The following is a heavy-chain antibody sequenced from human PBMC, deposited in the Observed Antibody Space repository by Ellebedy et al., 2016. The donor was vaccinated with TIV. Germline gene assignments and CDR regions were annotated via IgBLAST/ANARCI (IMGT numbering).Heavy chain of an antibody. J-gene: IGHJ4*02. CDR3: ARTYCTNGVCYFDY. CDR2: ISSSSSYR. Sequence: GGSLRLSCAASGFTLSSYSMNWVRQAPGKGLEWVSSISSSSSYRYYASSVKGRFTISRDNAKNSLYLQMNSLRAEDTAVYYCARTYCTNGVCYFDYWGQGTLVTVSS. V-gene: IGHV3-21*01. CDR1: GFTLSSYS. D-gene: IGHD2-8*01.